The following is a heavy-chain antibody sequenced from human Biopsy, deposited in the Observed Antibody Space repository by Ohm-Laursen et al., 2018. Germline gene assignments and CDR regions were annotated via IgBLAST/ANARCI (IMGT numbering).Heavy chain of an antibody. D-gene: IGHD3-10*01. V-gene: IGHV1-2*02. CDR3: ARDRMVTIITLVRADTFDI. J-gene: IGHJ3*02. CDR1: GYTFTDYS. Sequence: GSVKVSCKASGYTFTDYSLHRGRQAPGQGLEWMGWVNTNSGATNYAQKFQGRVTMTSDTSISTAYIELRRLISDDTAVYFCARDRMVTIITLVRADTFDIWGQGTLVSVSS. CDR2: VNTNSGAT.